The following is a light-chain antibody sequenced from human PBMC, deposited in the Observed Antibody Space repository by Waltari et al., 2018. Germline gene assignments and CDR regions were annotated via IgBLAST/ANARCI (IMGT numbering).Light chain of an antibody. V-gene: IGKV1-17*01. J-gene: IGKJ4*01. CDR1: QGMSTY. CDR2: AAS. CDR3: LQYNSHPLT. Sequence: DIQMTQSPSSLSASAGDTVTITCRASQGMSTYLNWYQQKPGKAPKRLIYAASSLESGVPSRFSGSGSGTDFTLTISSLQPEDFATYYCLQYNSHPLTFGGGTKVEIK.